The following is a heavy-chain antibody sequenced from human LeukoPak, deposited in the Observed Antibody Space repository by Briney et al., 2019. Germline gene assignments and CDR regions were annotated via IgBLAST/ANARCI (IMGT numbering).Heavy chain of an antibody. CDR2: IYHSGNT. V-gene: IGHV4-38-2*02. D-gene: IGHD2-2*01. CDR3: AGQIVVVPAAMNWFDP. CDR1: GYSISSGYY. J-gene: IGHJ5*02. Sequence: SETLSLTCTVFGYSISSGYYWGWIRQPPGKGLEWIGSIYHSGNTYYNPSLKSRVTISVDTSKNQFSLKLSSVTAADTAVYYCAGQIVVVPAAMNWFDPWGQGTLVTVSS.